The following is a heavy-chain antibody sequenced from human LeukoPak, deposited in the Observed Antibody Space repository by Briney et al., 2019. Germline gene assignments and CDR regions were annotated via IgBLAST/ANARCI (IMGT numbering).Heavy chain of an antibody. CDR3: ARDLNYYSSGAPLDY. CDR2: INPNSGDT. Sequence: ASVKVSCKTSGYSFTGYFIYWVRQAPGQGLEWKGRINPNSGDTNFAQHLQGRVTMTRDTSITTVYMELTGLRYDDTGVYNCARDLNYYSSGAPLDYWGQGTFVTVSS. V-gene: IGHV1-2*02. D-gene: IGHD3-10*01. CDR1: GYSFTGYF. J-gene: IGHJ4*02.